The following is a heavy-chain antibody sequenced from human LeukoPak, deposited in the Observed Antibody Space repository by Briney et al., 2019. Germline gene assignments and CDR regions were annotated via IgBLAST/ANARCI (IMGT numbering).Heavy chain of an antibody. D-gene: IGHD2-2*01. CDR2: INHSGST. J-gene: IGHJ6*04. Sequence: PSETLSLTCAVYGGSFSGYYWSWIRQPPGKGLEWIGEINHSGSTNYSPSLKSRVTISVDTSKNQFSLKLSSVTAADTAVYYCAREFLVVPAAMPAQSYYYYGMDVWGKGTTVTVSS. CDR3: AREFLVVPAAMPAQSYYYYGMDV. CDR1: GGSFSGYY. V-gene: IGHV4-34*01.